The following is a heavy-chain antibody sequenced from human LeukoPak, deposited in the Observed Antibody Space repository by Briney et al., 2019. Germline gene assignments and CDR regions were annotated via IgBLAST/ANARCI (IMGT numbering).Heavy chain of an antibody. CDR3: ARAAYDTSGYSWFDP. CDR1: GFTFGRYA. CDR2: ISYDGSNK. J-gene: IGHJ5*02. V-gene: IGHV3-30-3*01. Sequence: GRSLRLSCAASGFTFGRYAMHWVRQAPGKGLEWVTLISYDGSNKYYADSVEGRFTISRDNSKNTLYLQMDSLRVEDTAIYYCARAAYDTSGYSWFDPWGQGTLVTVSS. D-gene: IGHD3-22*01.